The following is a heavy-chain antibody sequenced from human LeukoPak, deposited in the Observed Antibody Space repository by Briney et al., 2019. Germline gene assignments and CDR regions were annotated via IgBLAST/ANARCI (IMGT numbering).Heavy chain of an antibody. J-gene: IGHJ4*02. CDR3: ARGFNWNSPRYFDY. V-gene: IGHV4-34*01. CDR1: GGSFSGYY. D-gene: IGHD1-7*01. Sequence: SETPSLTCAVYGGSFSGYYWSWIRQPPGKGLEWIGEINHSGSTNYNPSLKSRVTISVDTSKNQFSLKLCSVTAADTAVYYCARGFNWNSPRYFDYWGQGTLVTVSS. CDR2: INHSGST.